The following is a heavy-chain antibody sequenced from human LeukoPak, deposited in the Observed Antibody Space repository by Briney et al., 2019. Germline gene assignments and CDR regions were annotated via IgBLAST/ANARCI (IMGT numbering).Heavy chain of an antibody. Sequence: ASVKVSCKASGYTFTGYYMHLVRQAPGQGLEWMGWINPNSGGTNYAQKFQGRVTMTRDTSISTAYMELSRLRSDDTAVYYCARGGSGSQLPDFDYWGQGTLVTVSS. CDR1: GYTFTGYY. CDR3: ARGGSGSQLPDFDY. CDR2: INPNSGGT. J-gene: IGHJ4*02. D-gene: IGHD2-2*01. V-gene: IGHV1-2*02.